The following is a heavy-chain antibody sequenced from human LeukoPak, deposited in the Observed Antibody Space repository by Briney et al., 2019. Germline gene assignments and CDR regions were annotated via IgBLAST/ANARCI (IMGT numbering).Heavy chain of an antibody. D-gene: IGHD5-12*01. CDR1: GFTFSSYG. Sequence: RPGGSLRLSCAASGFTFSSYGMHWVHQAPGKGLEWVAVISYDGSNKYYADSVKGRFTISRDNSKNTLYLQMNSLRAEDTAVYYCAKGLVATTKANYYYGMDVWGQGTTVTVS. J-gene: IGHJ6*02. CDR3: AKGLVATTKANYYYGMDV. V-gene: IGHV3-30*18. CDR2: ISYDGSNK.